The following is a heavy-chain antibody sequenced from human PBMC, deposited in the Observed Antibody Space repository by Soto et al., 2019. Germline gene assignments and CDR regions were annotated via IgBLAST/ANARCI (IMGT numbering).Heavy chain of an antibody. CDR1: GLNFNNYA. Sequence: GGSLRLSCVAAGLNFNNYAMSWVRQAPGKXLECVADMSGVVGGRYYADSGKGRNTISRDNSKNTLCLQMSSQRADDTAVYYCANHPLTGGSRPSFGYSFRYLGPGTLVTVSS. D-gene: IGHD2-8*02. V-gene: IGHV3-23*01. CDR3: ANHPLTGGSRPSFGYSFRY. J-gene: IGHJ4*02. CDR2: MSGVVGGR.